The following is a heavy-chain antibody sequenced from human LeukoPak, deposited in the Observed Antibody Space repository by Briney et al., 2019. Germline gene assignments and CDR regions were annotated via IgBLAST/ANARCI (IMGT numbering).Heavy chain of an antibody. D-gene: IGHD2-15*01. CDR1: GFTFSSYW. Sequence: PGGSLRLSCAASGFTFSSYWMSWVRQAPGKGLEWVANIKQDGSEKYYVDSVKGRFTISRDNAKNSLYLQMNSLRAEDTAVYYCAKPLRPYCSGGSCSDYWGQGTLVTVSS. CDR3: AKPLRPYCSGGSCSDY. CDR2: IKQDGSEK. V-gene: IGHV3-7*03. J-gene: IGHJ4*02.